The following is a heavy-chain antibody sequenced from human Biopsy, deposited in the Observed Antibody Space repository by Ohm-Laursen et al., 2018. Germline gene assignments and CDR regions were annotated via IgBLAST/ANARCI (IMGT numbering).Heavy chain of an antibody. CDR3: ARLNSGTYDASDL. V-gene: IGHV3-48*03. CDR1: GFAFNLYE. J-gene: IGHJ3*01. Sequence: GSLRLSCAAPGFAFNLYEMNWVRQAPGKGMEWISYIYGGGSPASYADSVKGRFTISRNNAQNSLYLHMNSLRAEDTAVYYCARLNSGTYDASDLWGQGTMVIVSS. CDR2: IYGGGSPA. D-gene: IGHD1-26*01.